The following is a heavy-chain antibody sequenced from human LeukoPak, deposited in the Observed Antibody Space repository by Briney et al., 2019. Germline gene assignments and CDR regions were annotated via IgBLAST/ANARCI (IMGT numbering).Heavy chain of an antibody. V-gene: IGHV3-53*01. CDR2: IYSGGST. CDR3: ARDQRSGTGD. Sequence: GGSLRLSCAASGFTVSSNYMSWVRQAPGKGLESVSVIYSGGSTYYADSLKGRFTISRDNSKSTLYLQMNSLRAEDTAVYYCARDQRSGTGDWGQGTLVTVSS. D-gene: IGHD1-7*01. J-gene: IGHJ4*02. CDR1: GFTVSSNY.